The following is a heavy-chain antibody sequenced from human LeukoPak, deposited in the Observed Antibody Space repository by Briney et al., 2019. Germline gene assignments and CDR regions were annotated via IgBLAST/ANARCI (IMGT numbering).Heavy chain of an antibody. Sequence: ASVKVSCKASGYTFTSYYMHWVQQAPGQGLEWMGIINSSGGSTSYAQKFQGRVTMTRDTSTSTVYMELSSLRSGDTAVYYCARGRASMVRGVNFDYWGQGTLVTVSS. J-gene: IGHJ4*02. CDR3: ARGRASMVRGVNFDY. V-gene: IGHV1-46*01. CDR2: INSSGGST. D-gene: IGHD3-10*01. CDR1: GYTFTSYY.